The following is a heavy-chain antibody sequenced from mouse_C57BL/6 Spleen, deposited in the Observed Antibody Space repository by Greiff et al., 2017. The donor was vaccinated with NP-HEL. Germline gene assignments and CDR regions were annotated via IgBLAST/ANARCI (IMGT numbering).Heavy chain of an antibody. J-gene: IGHJ2*01. CDR2: IDPEDGET. Sequence: VQLQQSGAELVKPGASVKLSCTASGFNIKDYYMHWVKQRTEQGLEWIGRIDPEDGETKYAPKFQAKATITADTSANTAYLQLSSLTSEDTAVYYCATIYYDYDAYFDYWGQGTTLTVSA. D-gene: IGHD2-4*01. V-gene: IGHV14-2*01. CDR1: GFNIKDYY. CDR3: ATIYYDYDAYFDY.